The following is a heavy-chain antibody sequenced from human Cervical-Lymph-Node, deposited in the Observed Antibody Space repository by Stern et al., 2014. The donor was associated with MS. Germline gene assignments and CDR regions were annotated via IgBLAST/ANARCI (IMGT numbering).Heavy chain of an antibody. Sequence: VQLVQSGGGVVQPGGSLRLSCVASGFTFSSQWMHWVRQAPGKGLVWVSRINSDCSSTSSADSVKGRFTISRDNAKKPLYLQMDSLRAEDTAVYYCARSNYGMDVWGQGTTVAVSS. D-gene: IGHD2-8*01. CDR2: INSDCSST. V-gene: IGHV3-74*02. J-gene: IGHJ6*02. CDR3: ARSNYGMDV. CDR1: GFTFSSQW.